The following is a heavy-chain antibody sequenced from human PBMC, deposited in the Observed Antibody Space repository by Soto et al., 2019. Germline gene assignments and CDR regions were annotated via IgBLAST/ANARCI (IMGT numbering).Heavy chain of an antibody. CDR2: IWYDGTTK. CDR3: ARDGLEYSGYDIDY. J-gene: IGHJ4*02. V-gene: IGHV3-33*01. CDR1: GFTFSSYA. Sequence: GGSLKLSCAASGFTFSSYAMHWVRQATGKGLEWVAVIWYDGTTKYYGDSVKGRFNISRDTSKNTMYLQMNSLRAEDTAVYYCARDGLEYSGYDIDYWGQGTLVTVSS. D-gene: IGHD5-12*01.